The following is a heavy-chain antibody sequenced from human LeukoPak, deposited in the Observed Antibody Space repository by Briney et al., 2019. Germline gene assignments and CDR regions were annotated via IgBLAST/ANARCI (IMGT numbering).Heavy chain of an antibody. CDR3: ARVLYYYYYHMDV. CDR1: GGSISSYY. V-gene: IGHV4-34*01. Sequence: PSETLSLTCTVSGGSISSYYWSWIRQFPGKGLEWIGEINHSGSTNYNPSLKSRVTISVDTSKNQFSLKLRSVTAADTAVYYCARVLYYYYYHMDVWGKGTTVTVSS. CDR2: INHSGST. J-gene: IGHJ6*03.